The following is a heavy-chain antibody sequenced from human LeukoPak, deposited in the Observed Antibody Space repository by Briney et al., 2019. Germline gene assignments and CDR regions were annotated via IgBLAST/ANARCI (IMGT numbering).Heavy chain of an antibody. J-gene: IGHJ6*01. Sequence: RSGGSLRLSCAASGFTFDDYGMDWVRQAPGKGLEWVSGINWNGGSTGYADSVKGRFTISRDNAKNSLYLQMNSLRAEDTALYYCARANITMVRGVITYYGMDVWGQGTTVTVSS. V-gene: IGHV3-20*04. CDR3: ARANITMVRGVITYYGMDV. CDR2: INWNGGST. D-gene: IGHD3-10*01. CDR1: GFTFDDYG.